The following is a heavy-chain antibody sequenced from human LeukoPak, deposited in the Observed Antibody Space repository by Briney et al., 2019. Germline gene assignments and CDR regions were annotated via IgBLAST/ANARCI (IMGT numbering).Heavy chain of an antibody. V-gene: IGHV1-46*01. D-gene: IGHD6-6*01. CDR1: GYTFTSNH. CDR3: AKIAARDTGEGY. Sequence: GASVKVSCKASGYTFTSNHIHWVRQAPGQGLEWMGVINPSGGSTSYAPNFQGRVTVTRDTSTSTVYMELSSLRSEDTAIYYCAKIAARDTGEGYWGQGTLVTVSS. CDR2: INPSGGST. J-gene: IGHJ4*02.